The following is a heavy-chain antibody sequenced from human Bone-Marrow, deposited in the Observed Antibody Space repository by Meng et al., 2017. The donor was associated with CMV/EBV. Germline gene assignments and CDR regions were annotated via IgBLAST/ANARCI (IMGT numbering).Heavy chain of an antibody. J-gene: IGHJ4*02. Sequence: GESLKISCAASGFTFSTYAMNWVRQAPGKGLEWISAVSTGGSTNYADSVKGRFTVSRDNSNNTLYLQMNDLRAEDTALYYCARGDQLLGRGGFWGQGTLVTVSS. D-gene: IGHD2-2*01. V-gene: IGHV3-23*01. CDR2: VSTGGST. CDR3: ARGDQLLGRGGF. CDR1: GFTFSTYA.